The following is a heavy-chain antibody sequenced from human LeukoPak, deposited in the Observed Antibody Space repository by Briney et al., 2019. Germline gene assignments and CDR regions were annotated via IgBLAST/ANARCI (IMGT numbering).Heavy chain of an antibody. CDR1: GFTFSSYS. CDR3: AKRSVAGTASPYYFDY. D-gene: IGHD6-19*01. J-gene: IGHJ4*02. Sequence: PGGSLRLSCAASGFTFSSYSMNWVRQAPGKGLEWVSYISSSSSTIYYADSVKGRFTISRDNAKNSLYLQMNSLRAEDTAVYYCAKRSVAGTASPYYFDYWGQGTLVTVSS. CDR2: ISSSSSTI. V-gene: IGHV3-48*01.